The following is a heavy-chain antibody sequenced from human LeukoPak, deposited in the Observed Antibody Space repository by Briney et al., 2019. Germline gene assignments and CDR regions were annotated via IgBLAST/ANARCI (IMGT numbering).Heavy chain of an antibody. CDR1: GYTFTGYY. CDR3: ATAPSYYDFWSVLLGEAFDI. CDR2: INPNSGGT. V-gene: IGHV1-2*02. J-gene: IGHJ3*02. Sequence: ASVKVSRKASGYTFTGYYMHWVRQAPGQGLEWMGWINPNSGGTNYAQKFQGRVTMIRDTSISTAYMELSRLRSEDTAVYYCATAPSYYDFWSVLLGEAFDIWGQGTMVTVSS. D-gene: IGHD3-3*01.